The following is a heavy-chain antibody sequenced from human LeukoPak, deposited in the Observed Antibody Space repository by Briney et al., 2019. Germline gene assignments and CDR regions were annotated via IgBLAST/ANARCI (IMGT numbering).Heavy chain of an antibody. J-gene: IGHJ5*02. CDR3: AKDFCSSTSCYYIGWFDP. CDR1: GFTFSSYG. Sequence: PGGSLRLSCAASGFTFSSYGMHWVRQAPGKGLEWVAFIRYDGSNKYYADSVKGRFTISRDNSKNTLHLQMNSLRAEDTAVYYCAKDFCSSTSCYYIGWFDPWGQGTLVTGSS. V-gene: IGHV3-30*02. CDR2: IRYDGSNK. D-gene: IGHD2-2*01.